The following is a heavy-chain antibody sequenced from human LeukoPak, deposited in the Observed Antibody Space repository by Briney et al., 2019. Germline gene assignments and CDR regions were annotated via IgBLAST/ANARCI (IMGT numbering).Heavy chain of an antibody. V-gene: IGHV3-48*03. CDR3: ARSLLGQWLVRKSFDY. D-gene: IGHD6-19*01. CDR1: WLTFRTYE. Sequence: GESLRLFCEASWLTFRTYELNWVRQTPGKGLEWVSCVGSSGSTIYYADSVKGRFTISRDNGKNSLYLHMNSPRAEDTAVYYCARSLLGQWLVRKSFDYWGQGTLVTVSS. J-gene: IGHJ4*02. CDR2: VGSSGSTI.